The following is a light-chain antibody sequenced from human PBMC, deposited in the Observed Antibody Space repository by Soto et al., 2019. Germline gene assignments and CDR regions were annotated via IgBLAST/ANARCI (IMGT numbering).Light chain of an antibody. CDR2: AAS. CDR1: QGISNY. Sequence: DIQMTQSPSSLSTSVGDRVTITCRASQGISNYLAWYQQKPGKVPKLLIYAASTLQSGVPSRFSGSGSGTDFTLTISSLHPEYVATYYCQKYNRAPWTFGQGTKVEIK. V-gene: IGKV1-27*01. CDR3: QKYNRAPWT. J-gene: IGKJ1*01.